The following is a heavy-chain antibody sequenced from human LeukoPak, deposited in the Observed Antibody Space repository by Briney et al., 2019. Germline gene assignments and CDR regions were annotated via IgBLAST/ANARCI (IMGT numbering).Heavy chain of an antibody. CDR3: ARYQLGTRYYYYGMDV. V-gene: IGHV4-59*01. J-gene: IGHJ6*02. D-gene: IGHD3-16*01. CDR1: GGSISSYY. CDR2: IYYSGST. Sequence: SESRSLTCTVSGGSISSYYWSWIRQPPGKGLEWIGYIYYSGSTNYNPSLKSRITISVDTSKNQFSLKLSSVTAADTAVYYCARYQLGTRYYYYGMDVWGQGTTVTVSS.